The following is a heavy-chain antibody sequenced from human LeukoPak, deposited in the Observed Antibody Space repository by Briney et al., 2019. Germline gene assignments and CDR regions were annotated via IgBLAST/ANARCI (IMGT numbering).Heavy chain of an antibody. Sequence: SETLSLTCTVSGGSISSGDYYWSWIRQPPGKGLEWIGYIYYSGSTYYNPSLKSRVTISVDTSKNQFSLKLSSVTAADTAVYYCARVGVYYGSGSYIDYWGQGTLVTVPS. CDR1: GGSISSGDYY. V-gene: IGHV4-30-4*01. D-gene: IGHD3-10*01. CDR2: IYYSGST. CDR3: ARVGVYYGSGSYIDY. J-gene: IGHJ4*02.